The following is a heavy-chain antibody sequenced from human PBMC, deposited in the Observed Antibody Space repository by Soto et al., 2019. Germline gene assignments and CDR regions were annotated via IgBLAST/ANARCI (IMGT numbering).Heavy chain of an antibody. CDR3: ARDGYYSNYYYYGMDV. CDR2: ISSDGSNK. D-gene: IGHD4-4*01. CDR1: GFTFSSYA. Sequence: QVQLVESEGGVVQPGRSLRLSCAASGFTFSSYAIHWVRQAPGKGLEWVAVISSDGSNKYYADSVKGRFTISRDNFKDTLYLQMTTLRAEDTAVYYCARDGYYSNYYYYGMDVWGQGTTVTVSS. V-gene: IGHV3-30-3*01. J-gene: IGHJ6*02.